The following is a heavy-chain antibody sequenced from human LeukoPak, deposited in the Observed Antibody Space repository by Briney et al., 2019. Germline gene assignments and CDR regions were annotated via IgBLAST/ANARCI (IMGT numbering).Heavy chain of an antibody. J-gene: IGHJ4*02. D-gene: IGHD3-22*01. Sequence: SETLSLTCNVSGGSISSYDWSWIRQPPGKELEWIGYIYYSGSTNYNPSLKSRVTIAVDTSKNQFSLKLSSVTAADTAVYYCARAKFFDSRFDYWGQGTLVTVSS. CDR2: IYYSGST. CDR3: ARAKFFDSRFDY. CDR1: GGSISSYD. V-gene: IGHV4-59*01.